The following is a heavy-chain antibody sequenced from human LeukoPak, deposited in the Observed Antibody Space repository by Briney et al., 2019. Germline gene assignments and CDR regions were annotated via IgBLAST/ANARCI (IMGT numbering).Heavy chain of an antibody. J-gene: IGHJ5*02. CDR3: ARVLVWFGEFDP. D-gene: IGHD3-10*01. CDR1: GFTFSSYS. Sequence: NPGGSLRLSCAASGFTFSSYSMNWVRQAPGKGLEWVSSISSSSSYIYYADSVKGRFTISRDNAKNSLYLQMNSLRAEDTAVYYCARVLVWFGEFDPWGQGTLVTVSS. CDR2: ISSSSSYI. V-gene: IGHV3-21*01.